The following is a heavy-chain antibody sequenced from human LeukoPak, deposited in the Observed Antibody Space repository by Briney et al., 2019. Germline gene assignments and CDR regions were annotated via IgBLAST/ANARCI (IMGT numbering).Heavy chain of an antibody. CDR2: IYYGGST. Sequence: PSETLSFTCTVSGGSISSSSYYWGWIRQPPGKGLEWIGSIYYGGSTYYNPSLKSRVTISVDTSKNQFSLKLSSVTAADTAVYYCARLVPYSSSWYGGDWFDPWGQGTLVTVSS. J-gene: IGHJ5*02. V-gene: IGHV4-39*01. CDR1: GGSISSSSYY. D-gene: IGHD6-13*01. CDR3: ARLVPYSSSWYGGDWFDP.